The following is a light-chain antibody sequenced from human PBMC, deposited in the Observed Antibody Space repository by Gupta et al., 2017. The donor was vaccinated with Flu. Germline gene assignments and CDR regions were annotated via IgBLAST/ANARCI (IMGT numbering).Light chain of an antibody. CDR2: DND. V-gene: IGLV1-51*01. J-gene: IGLJ2*01. Sequence: QSVLTQPPSMSAAPGQKVTISCSGRSPNIGYNFVSWYQQLPETAPKLLIYDNDIRPSGIPDRFSGSKSGTSATLAITGLQTGDEADYFCATWDTTRNTVVFGGGTKVTVL. CDR1: SPNIGYNF. CDR3: ATWDTTRNTVV.